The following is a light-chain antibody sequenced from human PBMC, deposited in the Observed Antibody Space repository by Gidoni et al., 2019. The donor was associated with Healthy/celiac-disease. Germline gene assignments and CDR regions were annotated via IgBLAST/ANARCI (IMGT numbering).Light chain of an antibody. CDR1: QSVSSN. Sequence: EIVMTQSPATLSVSPGERATLSCRASQSVSSNLAWYQQKPGQAPRLLLYGASTRATGIPARFSGSGSGTDFTLTISSLQSEDFAVYYCQQYNNWTSYTFGQGTKLEIK. CDR3: QQYNNWTSYT. V-gene: IGKV3-15*01. CDR2: GAS. J-gene: IGKJ2*01.